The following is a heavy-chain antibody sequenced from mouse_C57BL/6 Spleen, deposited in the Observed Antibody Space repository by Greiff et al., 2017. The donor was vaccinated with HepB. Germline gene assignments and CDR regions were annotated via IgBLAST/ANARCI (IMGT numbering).Heavy chain of an antibody. CDR3: ARSGAHYYGSSYGWYFDV. J-gene: IGHJ1*03. D-gene: IGHD1-1*01. CDR1: GYTFTDYN. CDR2: INPNNGGT. V-gene: IGHV1-22*01. Sequence: EVKLMESGPELVKPGASVKMSCKASGYTFTDYNMHWVKQSHGKSLEWIGYINPNNGGTSYNQKFKGKATLTVNKSSSTAYMELRSLTSEDSAVYYCARSGAHYYGSSYGWYFDVWGTGTTVTVSS.